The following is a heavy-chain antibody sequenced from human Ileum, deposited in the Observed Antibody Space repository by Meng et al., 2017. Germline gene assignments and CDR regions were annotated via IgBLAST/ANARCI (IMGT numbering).Heavy chain of an antibody. CDR3: AAGTRPTWYFDL. CDR2: VDPEDGET. V-gene: IGHV1-69-2*01. CDR1: GYTFTDYY. Sequence: EVQLGQSGAEVKKPGATVKISCKVSGYTFTDYYMHWVQQAPGKGLEWMGLVDPEDGETIYAEKFQGRVTITADTSTDTAYMELSSLRSEDTAVYYRAAGTRPTWYFDLWAVAPWSPSPQ. J-gene: IGHJ2*01. D-gene: IGHD1-1*01.